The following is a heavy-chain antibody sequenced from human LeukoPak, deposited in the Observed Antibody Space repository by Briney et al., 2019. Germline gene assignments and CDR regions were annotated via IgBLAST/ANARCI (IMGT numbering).Heavy chain of an antibody. J-gene: IGHJ4*02. V-gene: IGHV3-7*01. CDR2: INQDGNEK. D-gene: IGHD3-22*01. CDR1: GFTFNNYW. Sequence: PGGSLRLSCAASGFTFNNYWMSWVRQAPGMGLEWVANINQDGNEKYYVDSVKGRFSIFGDNAKTSLYLQMNSLRADDTAVYYCARDRALYDSRRGYYYTEDDYWGQGTLVTVSS. CDR3: ARDRALYDSRRGYYYTEDDY.